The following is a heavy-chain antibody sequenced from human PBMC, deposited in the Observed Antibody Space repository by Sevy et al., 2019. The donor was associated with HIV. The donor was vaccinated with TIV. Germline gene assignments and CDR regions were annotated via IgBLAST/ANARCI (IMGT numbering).Heavy chain of an antibody. CDR3: AREDMATTRGPFDY. D-gene: IGHD5-12*01. V-gene: IGHV3-11*01. CDR2: ISSSGSTI. J-gene: IGHJ4*02. Sequence: GGSLRLSCAASGFTFSDYYMTWIRQAPGKGLEWVSYISSSGSTIYYADSVKGRLTISRDNAKNSLYLQMNSLRAEDTAVYYCAREDMATTRGPFDYWGQGTLVTFSS. CDR1: GFTFSDYY.